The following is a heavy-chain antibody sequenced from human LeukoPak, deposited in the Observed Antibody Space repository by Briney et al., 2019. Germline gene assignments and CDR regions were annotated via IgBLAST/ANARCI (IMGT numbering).Heavy chain of an antibody. D-gene: IGHD3-22*01. Sequence: GGSLRLSCATSGFAFSAQGMHWVRQAPGKGLEWVAVIWYDGSNKYYADSVKGRFTISRDNSKNTLYLQMNSLRAEDTAVYYCARSYYYDSSHTVDYWGQGTLVTVSS. CDR3: ARSYYYDSSHTVDY. CDR1: GFAFSAQG. J-gene: IGHJ4*02. V-gene: IGHV3-33*01. CDR2: IWYDGSNK.